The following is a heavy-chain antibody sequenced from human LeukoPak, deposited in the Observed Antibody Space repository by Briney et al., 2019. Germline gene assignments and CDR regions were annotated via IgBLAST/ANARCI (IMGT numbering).Heavy chain of an antibody. V-gene: IGHV3-53*01. CDR2: IYSGGTT. D-gene: IGHD6-6*01. J-gene: IGHJ4*02. Sequence: GGSLRLSCAASGFTVSNNYMSWVRQAPGKELEWVSVIYSGGTTYYTDSVKGRFTISRDSSKNTLYLQMNSLRAEDTAVYYCARGFARGFDYWGQGTLFTVSS. CDR3: ARGFARGFDY. CDR1: GFTVSNNY.